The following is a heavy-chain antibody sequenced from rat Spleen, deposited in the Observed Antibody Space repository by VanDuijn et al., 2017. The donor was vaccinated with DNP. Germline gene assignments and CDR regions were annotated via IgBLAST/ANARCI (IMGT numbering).Heavy chain of an antibody. V-gene: IGHV3-1*01. CDR2: ISYSGTI. CDR1: GYSITSNY. CDR3: ARLEFGGYTYYFDY. D-gene: IGHD1-11*01. J-gene: IGHJ2*01. Sequence: EVQLQESGPGLVKPSQSLSLTCSVTGYSITSNYWGWIRKFPGNKMEWMGYISYSGTITYNPSLKSRISITRDTSRNHFFLQLNSVTTEDTATYYCARLEFGGYTYYFDYWGQGVMVTVSS.